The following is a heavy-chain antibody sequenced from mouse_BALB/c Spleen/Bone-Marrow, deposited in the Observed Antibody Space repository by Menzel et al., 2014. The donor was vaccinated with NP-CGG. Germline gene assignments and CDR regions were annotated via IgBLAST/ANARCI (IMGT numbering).Heavy chain of an antibody. CDR1: GYAFTNYL. CDR2: INPGSGGT. J-gene: IGHJ2*01. CDR3: ARGITAGYFDY. D-gene: IGHD1-1*01. V-gene: IGHV1-54*01. Sequence: QVQLQQSGAELVRPGTSVKVSCKASGYAFTNYLIEWVKQRPGQGLEWIGVINPGSGGTNYNEKFKGKATLTADKSSSLAYVQLSSLTSDDSAVYCCARGITAGYFDYWGQGTTLTVSS.